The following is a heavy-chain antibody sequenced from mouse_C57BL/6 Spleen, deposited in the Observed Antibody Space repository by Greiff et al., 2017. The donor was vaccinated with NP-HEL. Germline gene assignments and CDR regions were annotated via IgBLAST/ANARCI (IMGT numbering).Heavy chain of an antibody. V-gene: IGHV3-6*01. CDR3: ARGVITTVVAPFDY. J-gene: IGHJ2*01. CDR1: GYSITSGYY. D-gene: IGHD1-1*01. CDR2: ISYAGSN. Sequence: EVQLQQSGPGLVKPSQSLSLTCSVTGYSITSGYYWNWIRQFPGNKLEWMGYISYAGSNNYNPSLKTRFSITRDTSKNQFFLKLNSVTTEDTATYYCARGVITTVVAPFDYWGQGTTLTVSS.